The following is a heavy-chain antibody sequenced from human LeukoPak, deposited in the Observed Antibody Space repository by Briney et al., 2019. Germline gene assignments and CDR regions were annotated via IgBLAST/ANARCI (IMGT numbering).Heavy chain of an antibody. D-gene: IGHD3-9*01. CDR2: MPYYGNNL. Sequence: GRSLRLSCAASRFTFSGYALHCVPQAPGTGPEGVGVMPYYGNNLEYGDAVSGRFTISRENTKNRVDLQMSSLRAGDTAVYWCVKDGYDALRGYGALDGFDVWGQGTMDTVSS. V-gene: IGHV3-30*15. CDR1: RFTFSGYA. J-gene: IGHJ3*01. CDR3: VKDGYDALRGYGALDGFDV.